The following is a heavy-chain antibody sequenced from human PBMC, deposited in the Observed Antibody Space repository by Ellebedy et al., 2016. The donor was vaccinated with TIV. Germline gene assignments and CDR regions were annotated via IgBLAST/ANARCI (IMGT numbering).Heavy chain of an antibody. CDR3: ARDRALYGDYSAGWFDP. D-gene: IGHD4-17*01. CDR1: GGSISSYY. J-gene: IGHJ5*02. CDR2: IYYSGST. V-gene: IGHV4-59*01. Sequence: SETLSLTCTVSGGSISSYYWSWIRQPPGKGLEWIGYIYYSGSTNYNPSLKSRVTISVDTSKNQFSVQLSPVTAADTAVYYCARDRALYGDYSAGWFDPWGQGTLVTVSS.